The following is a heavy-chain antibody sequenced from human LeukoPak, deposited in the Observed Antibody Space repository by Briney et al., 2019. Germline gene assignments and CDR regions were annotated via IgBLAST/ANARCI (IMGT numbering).Heavy chain of an antibody. CDR1: GYTFTSYD. Sequence: ASVKVSCKASGYTFTSYDINWVRQATGQGLEWMGWMNPNSGNTGYAQKLQGRVTMTRNTSISTAYMELSSLRSEDTAVYYCARGRNAIVATISALDPADYWGQGTLVTVSS. J-gene: IGHJ4*02. CDR3: ARGRNAIVATISALDPADY. V-gene: IGHV1-8*01. D-gene: IGHD5-12*01. CDR2: MNPNSGNT.